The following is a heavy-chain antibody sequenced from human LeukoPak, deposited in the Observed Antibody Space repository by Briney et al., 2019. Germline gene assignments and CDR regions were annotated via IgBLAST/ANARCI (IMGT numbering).Heavy chain of an antibody. Sequence: GRSLRLSCAASGFTFDDYAMHWVRQAPGKGLEWVSGISWNSGSIGYADSVKGRFTISRDNSKNTLYLQMNSLRAEDTAVYYCARRKDFDYWGQGTLVTVSS. J-gene: IGHJ4*02. CDR1: GFTFDDYA. V-gene: IGHV3-9*01. CDR2: ISWNSGSI. CDR3: ARRKDFDY.